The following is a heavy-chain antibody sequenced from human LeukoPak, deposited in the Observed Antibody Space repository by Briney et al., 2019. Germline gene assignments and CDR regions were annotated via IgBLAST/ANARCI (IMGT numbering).Heavy chain of an antibody. CDR2: TNRDGSST. V-gene: IGHV3-74*01. CDR1: GFTFSSYW. J-gene: IGHJ4*02. Sequence: GGSLRLSCAASGFTFSSYWMHWVRQAPGKGPVWVARTNRDGSSTAYADSVKGRFTISKDNAKNTLYLLMNSLRAEDTAVYYCARESVKWYILDYWGQGTLVTVSS. D-gene: IGHD1-1*01. CDR3: ARESVKWYILDY.